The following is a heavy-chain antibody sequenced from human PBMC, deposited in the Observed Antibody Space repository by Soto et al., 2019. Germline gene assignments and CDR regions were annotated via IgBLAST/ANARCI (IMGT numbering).Heavy chain of an antibody. J-gene: IGHJ4*02. Sequence: SETLSLTCTVSGASTTSYYWSWLRQSSGKGLEWIGYIYNRGTDKYTPSLESRVFISLDTSRNQFSLKLDSVAAGDRAVYYCARTEYGELYYFDFSGQGTLVTVSS. CDR3: ARTEYGELYYFDF. CDR2: IYNRGTD. D-gene: IGHD2-21*01. CDR1: GASTTSYY. V-gene: IGHV4-59*01.